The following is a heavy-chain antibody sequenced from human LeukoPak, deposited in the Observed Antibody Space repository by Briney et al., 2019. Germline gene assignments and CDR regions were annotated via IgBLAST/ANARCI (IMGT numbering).Heavy chain of an antibody. J-gene: IGHJ4*02. D-gene: IGHD3-22*01. CDR3: SKGLRHSGYSLFDY. V-gene: IGHV3-23*01. CDR2: LSGSGDTT. Sequence: PGGSLRLSCAASGFTFSDSYMNWVRQTPGQGLEWVSTLSGSGDTTYYADSVKGRFTISRDNSKNTLYLQMYSLRAEDTAVYFCSKGLRHSGYSLFDYWGQGSLVTVSS. CDR1: GFTFSDSY.